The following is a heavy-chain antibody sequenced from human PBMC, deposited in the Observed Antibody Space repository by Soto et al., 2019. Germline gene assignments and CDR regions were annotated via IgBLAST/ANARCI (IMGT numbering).Heavy chain of an antibody. D-gene: IGHD5-12*01. CDR1: GGSISSGYYY. J-gene: IGHJ4*02. Sequence: SETLSLTCTVSGGSISSGYYYWSWIRQPPGKGLEWIGYIYYIGSTYYNPSLKSRVTISVDTSKNQFSLKLSSVTAADTAVYYCFSQKRGHSGYDFDYSGQGTLVTLCS. V-gene: IGHV4-30-4*01. CDR3: FSQKRGHSGYDFDY. CDR2: IYYIGST.